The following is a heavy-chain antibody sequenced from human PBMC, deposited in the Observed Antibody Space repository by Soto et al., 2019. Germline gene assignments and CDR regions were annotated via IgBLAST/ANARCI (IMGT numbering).Heavy chain of an antibody. CDR3: AKVDIGMFSYKHHFDH. D-gene: IGHD2-2*03. J-gene: IGHJ4*02. Sequence: EVQLLDSGGDLAQPGGSLRLSCTASGFTFSSFGMAWVRQAPGKGLEWVSAISGSGDSSYYADSVKDRFTISRDNPTNTLYLQMNNLRAEDTAVYYCAKVDIGMFSYKHHFDHWGQGTQVTVSS. CDR1: GFTFSSFG. CDR2: ISGSGDSS. V-gene: IGHV3-23*01.